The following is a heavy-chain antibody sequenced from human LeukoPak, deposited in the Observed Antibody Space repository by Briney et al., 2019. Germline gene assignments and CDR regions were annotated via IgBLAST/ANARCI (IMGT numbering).Heavy chain of an antibody. J-gene: IGHJ5*02. CDR1: RGTFSSYA. D-gene: IGHD3-3*01. V-gene: IGHV1-69*01. CDR3: ARVPGRRFLEWFHRNWFDP. CDR2: IIPIFGKA. Sequence: SVKVSCKASRGTFSSYAISWVRQAPGQGLEWMGGIIPIFGKANYAQKFQGRVTITADESTSTAYMELSSLRSEDTAVYYCARVPGRRFLEWFHRNWFDPWGQGTLVTVSS.